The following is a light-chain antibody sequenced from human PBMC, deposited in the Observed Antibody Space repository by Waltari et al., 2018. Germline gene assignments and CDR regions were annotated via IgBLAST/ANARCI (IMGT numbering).Light chain of an antibody. CDR1: SGSVSTSYY. V-gene: IGLV8-61*01. CDR3: VLYMGSGASV. CDR2: NPN. Sequence: QTVVTQEPSFSVSPGGTVTLTCALSSGSVSTSYYSSWYQQTPGQAPRTLIYNPNTRSSGGPDRFSGSILGNKAALTITGAQAEDESDYYCVLYMGSGASVFGGGTKLTVL. J-gene: IGLJ3*02.